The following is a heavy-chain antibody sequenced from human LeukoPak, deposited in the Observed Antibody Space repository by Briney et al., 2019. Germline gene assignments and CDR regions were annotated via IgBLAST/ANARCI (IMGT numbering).Heavy chain of an antibody. D-gene: IGHD4-23*01. V-gene: IGHV1-2*02. CDR1: GYTFTDFY. CDR2: IGPNSGGT. CDR3: ARNYGGNAKYFDY. Sequence: ASVKVSCRASGYTFTDFYIHWVRQAPGQGLVWMGWIGPNSGGTNYAQKFLGRVTMTRDTSISTAYMELSGLRSDDTAVYYCARNYGGNAKYFDYWGQGTLVTASS. J-gene: IGHJ4*02.